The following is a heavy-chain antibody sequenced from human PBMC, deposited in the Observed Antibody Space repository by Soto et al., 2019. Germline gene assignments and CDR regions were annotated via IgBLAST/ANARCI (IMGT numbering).Heavy chain of an antibody. CDR3: GILSN. Sequence: GGSLRLSCAASGFTVSSNYMNWVRPAPGKGLEWLSIIYSDGTTFYADSVKGRFTISRDNSKNTLYLQMNNLTAEDTAVYYFGILSNWGQGTLVTVSS. CDR2: IYSDGTT. CDR1: GFTVSSNY. D-gene: IGHD6-6*01. V-gene: IGHV3-53*01. J-gene: IGHJ4*02.